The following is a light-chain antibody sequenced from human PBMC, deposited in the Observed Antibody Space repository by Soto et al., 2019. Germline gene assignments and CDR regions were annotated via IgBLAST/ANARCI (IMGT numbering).Light chain of an antibody. J-gene: IGKJ2*02. CDR1: QSVSRF. CDR2: DTS. CDR3: QQYDNWPPCT. V-gene: IGKV3-15*01. Sequence: EIVMTQSPATLSVSPGERVTLSCRASQSVSRFLAWYQQRPGQAPRLLIYDTSTRATGVPARFSVSGSGTEFSLTISSLQSEDFAVYYCQQYDNWPPCTFGQGTKLEVK.